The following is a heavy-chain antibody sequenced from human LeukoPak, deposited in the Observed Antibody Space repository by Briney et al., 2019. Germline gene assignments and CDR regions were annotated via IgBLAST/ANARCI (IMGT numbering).Heavy chain of an antibody. CDR3: ARDHIAPGLLFDC. D-gene: IGHD2-21*01. J-gene: IGHJ4*02. Sequence: GGSLRLSCGASGFTFKNAWMNWVRQAPGKGLEWVANIKYDGSEKYHVDSVKGRFTIFRDNAKNSLYLQMNSLRAEDTAVYYCARDHIAPGLLFDCWGQGTQVTVSS. CDR2: IKYDGSEK. V-gene: IGHV3-7*01. CDR1: GFTFKNAW.